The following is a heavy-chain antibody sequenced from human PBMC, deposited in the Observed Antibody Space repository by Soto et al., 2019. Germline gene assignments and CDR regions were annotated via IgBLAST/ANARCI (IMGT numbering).Heavy chain of an antibody. CDR3: ARRRLAVAVSPWFDP. CDR2: IDSSGEK. Sequence: QVTLKESGRMLVKPTETLTLTCTVSGSSITDSEMGVSWIRQPPGQPLEWLAHIDSSGEKSYRTFLKSRLAISKDTSKSQRVLTMTNMDPADTATYYCARRRLAVAVSPWFDPWGQGIPVTVSS. CDR1: GSSITDSEMG. V-gene: IGHV2-26*02. D-gene: IGHD6-19*01. J-gene: IGHJ5*02.